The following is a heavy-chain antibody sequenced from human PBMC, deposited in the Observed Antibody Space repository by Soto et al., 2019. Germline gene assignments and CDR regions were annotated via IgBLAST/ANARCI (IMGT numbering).Heavy chain of an antibody. J-gene: IGHJ6*02. D-gene: IGHD6-13*01. CDR3: ARPILRAAAAYYYYGMDV. CDR1: GYTFTSYY. Sequence: GASVKVSCKASGYTFTSYYMHWVRQAPGQGLEWMGIINPSGGSTSYAQKFQGRVTMTRDTSTSTVYMELSSLRSEDTAVYYCARPILRAAAAYYYYGMDVWGQGTTVTVSS. CDR2: INPSGGST. V-gene: IGHV1-46*01.